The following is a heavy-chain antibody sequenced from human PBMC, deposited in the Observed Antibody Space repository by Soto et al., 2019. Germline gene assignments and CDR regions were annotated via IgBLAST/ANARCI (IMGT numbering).Heavy chain of an antibody. V-gene: IGHV4-59*08. J-gene: IGHJ6*02. CDR2: VYSTGGT. CDR1: SGPSSSHN. CDR3: VRQGIGTQHWRVGV. D-gene: IGHD3-10*01. Sequence: QVQLQQSGPGLVKPSETLSLTCTVSSGPSSSHNWGWIRQPPGRGLEWIGYVYSTGGTSYNPSLKSRVTITADTSTNHISLTLSSVTAADSAVYYCVRQGIGTQHWRVGVWGQGTTVTVSS.